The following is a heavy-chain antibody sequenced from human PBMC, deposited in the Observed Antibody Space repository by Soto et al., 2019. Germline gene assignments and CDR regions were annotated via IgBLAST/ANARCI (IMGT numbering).Heavy chain of an antibody. D-gene: IGHD2-21*02. CDR3: ARVEITVVTDLSAFDV. Sequence: SQTLSLTCAISGDSVSTNSAAWNWIRQSPSRGLEWLGRTYYRSKWYNDYAVSVRSRITINPDTSKNQFSLQLNSVTPEDTAVYYCARVEITVVTDLSAFDVWGQGTMVTVSS. CDR2: TYYRSKWYN. CDR1: GDSVSTNSAA. J-gene: IGHJ3*01. V-gene: IGHV6-1*01.